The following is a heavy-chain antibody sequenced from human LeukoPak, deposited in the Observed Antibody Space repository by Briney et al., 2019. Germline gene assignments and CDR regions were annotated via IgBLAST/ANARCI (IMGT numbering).Heavy chain of an antibody. CDR1: GFTFSDYA. D-gene: IGHD3-22*01. J-gene: IGHJ6*03. V-gene: IGHV3-23*01. CDR3: AKGTYYDCSGYRYYFYYMDV. CDR2: MSGGGNT. Sequence: GGSLRLSCATSGFTFSDYAMSWVRQTPGKGLEWVSSMSGGGNTYYADSVKGRFTITRDNSKSTLYLQTNSLRAEDTAVYYCAKGTYYDCSGYRYYFYYMDVWGKGTTVTVSS.